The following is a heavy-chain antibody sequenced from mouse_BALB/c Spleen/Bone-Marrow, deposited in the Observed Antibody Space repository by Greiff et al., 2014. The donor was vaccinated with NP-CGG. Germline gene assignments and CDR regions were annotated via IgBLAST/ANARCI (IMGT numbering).Heavy chain of an antibody. CDR2: ISSGGSYT. J-gene: IGHJ2*01. CDR1: GFTFSSYT. Sequence: EVKLMESGGGLVKPGGSLKLSCAASGFTFSSYTMSRVRQTPEKRLEWVATISSGGSYTYYPDSVKGRFTISRDNAKNTLYLQMSSLKSEDTAMYYCTSMITRGYYFDYWGQGTTLTVSS. CDR3: TSMITRGYYFDY. V-gene: IGHV5-6-4*01. D-gene: IGHD2-4*01.